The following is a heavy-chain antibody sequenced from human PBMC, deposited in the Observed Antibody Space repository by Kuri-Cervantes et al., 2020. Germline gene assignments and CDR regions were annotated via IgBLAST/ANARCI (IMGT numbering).Heavy chain of an antibody. J-gene: IGHJ4*02. V-gene: IGHV3-74*01. CDR3: AKDMGLGTPNFDY. Sequence: GGSLRLSCAASGFTFSSYWMHWVRQAPGKGLVWVSRINSDGSSTSYADSVKGRFTISRDNSKNSLYLQMNSLRTEDTAWYYCAKDMGLGTPNFDYWGQGTLVTVSS. CDR2: INSDGSST. CDR1: GFTFSSYW. D-gene: IGHD4/OR15-4a*01.